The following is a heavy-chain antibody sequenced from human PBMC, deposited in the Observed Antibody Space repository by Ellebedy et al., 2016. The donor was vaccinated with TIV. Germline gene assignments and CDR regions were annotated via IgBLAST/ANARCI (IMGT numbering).Heavy chain of an antibody. CDR1: NGSVSSGGYS. J-gene: IGHJ3*02. Sequence: SETLSLTXTVSNGSVSSGGYSWSWIRQPPGKGLEWIGYIYHSGATSYWPSLKSRVTISVDWSKNQFSLKLNSVTAADTAVYYCATWGGYESTWGAFEIWGQGIMVTVSS. D-gene: IGHD3-22*01. CDR3: ATWGGYESTWGAFEI. V-gene: IGHV4-30-2*01. CDR2: IYHSGAT.